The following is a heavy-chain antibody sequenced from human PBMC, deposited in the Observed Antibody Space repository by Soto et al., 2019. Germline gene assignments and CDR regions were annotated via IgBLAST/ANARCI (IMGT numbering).Heavy chain of an antibody. CDR3: ARDTPPADY. Sequence: QVQLVQSGAEVKKPGASVKVSCKASGYTFTSYYISWVRQAPGQGLEWMGWISAYNGNTNYAQKLQGRVTITTDTATSTAYRELRSLGSDDTAVYYCARDTPPADYWGQGTLVTVSS. V-gene: IGHV1-18*01. CDR1: GYTFTSYY. CDR2: ISAYNGNT. J-gene: IGHJ4*02.